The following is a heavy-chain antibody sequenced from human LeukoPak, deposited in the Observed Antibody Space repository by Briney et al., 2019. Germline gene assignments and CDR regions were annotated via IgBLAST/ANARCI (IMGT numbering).Heavy chain of an antibody. V-gene: IGHV3-7*01. J-gene: IGHJ4*02. Sequence: GGSLRLSCAASGFTFSSYWMSWVRQAPGKGLEWVATIKQDGSERYYVDSVKGRFTISRDNAKNSLYLEMKSLRAEDTAAYFCARDRDYGTFDYWGQGTLVTVSS. D-gene: IGHD4-17*01. CDR3: ARDRDYGTFDY. CDR2: IKQDGSER. CDR1: GFTFSSYW.